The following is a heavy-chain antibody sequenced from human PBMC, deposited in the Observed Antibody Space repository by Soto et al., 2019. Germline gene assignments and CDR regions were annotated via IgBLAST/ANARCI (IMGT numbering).Heavy chain of an antibody. V-gene: IGHV5-51*01. CDR1: GYSFTSYW. J-gene: IGHJ4*02. CDR3: ARLRDHSGYEFDY. CDR2: IYPGDSDT. Sequence: PGESLKISCKGSGYSFTSYWIGWVRQMPEKGLEWMGIIYPGDSDTRYSASFQDHVTISADKSISTAYLQWSSLKASDTAMYYCARLRDHSGYEFDYWGQGTLVTVSS. D-gene: IGHD5-12*01.